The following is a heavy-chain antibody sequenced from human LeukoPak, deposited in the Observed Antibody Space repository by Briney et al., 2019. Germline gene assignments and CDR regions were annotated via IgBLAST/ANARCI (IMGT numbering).Heavy chain of an antibody. D-gene: IGHD2/OR15-2a*01. CDR1: GVSVSSTTYY. Sequence: SETLSLTCTVSGVSVSSTTYYWSWIRQPPGKGLEWIGSIYYSGRTYYNPSLKSRVTISVDPSKNQFSLKLTSVTAADTAVYYCARLQYYYGMDVWGQGTTVTVSS. CDR2: IYYSGRT. V-gene: IGHV4-39*01. CDR3: ARLQYYYGMDV. J-gene: IGHJ6*02.